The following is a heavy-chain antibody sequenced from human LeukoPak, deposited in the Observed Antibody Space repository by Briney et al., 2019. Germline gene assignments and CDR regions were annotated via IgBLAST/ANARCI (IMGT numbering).Heavy chain of an antibody. CDR3: ARRYVSGRNYYFDY. J-gene: IGHJ4*02. D-gene: IGHD3-10*01. V-gene: IGHV3-23*01. CDR2: ISGSGSST. CDR1: GFTFSSYG. Sequence: GGSLRLSCAASGFTFSSYGMSWVRQAPGKGLEWVSAISGSGSSTYYADSVKGRFTISRDNSKNTLYLQMNSLRAEDTAVYYCARRYVSGRNYYFDYWGQGTLVTVSS.